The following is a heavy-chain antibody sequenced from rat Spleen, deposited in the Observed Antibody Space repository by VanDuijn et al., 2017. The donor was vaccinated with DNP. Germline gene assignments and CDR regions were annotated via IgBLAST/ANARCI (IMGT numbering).Heavy chain of an antibody. CDR2: ISTSGDST. V-gene: IGHV5-46*01. CDR3: VRWYNSGYYFDY. D-gene: IGHD4-3*01. J-gene: IGHJ2*01. Sequence: EVQLVESGGGLVQPGRSMKLSCVASGFIFSSFPMAWVRQAPTKGLAWVATISTSGDSTYYRDSVKGRFTISRDNAKSTLYLQMNSLRSEDMATYYCVRWYNSGYYFDYWGQGVMVTVSS. CDR1: GFIFSSFP.